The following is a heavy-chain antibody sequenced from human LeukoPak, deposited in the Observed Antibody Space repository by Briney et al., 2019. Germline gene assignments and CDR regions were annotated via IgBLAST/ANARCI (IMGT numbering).Heavy chain of an antibody. D-gene: IGHD3-10*01. V-gene: IGHV1-8*01. CDR3: ARRVRGAPTDH. CDR1: GYTFTTYD. Sequence: GASVKVSCKASGYTFTTYDLNWVRQATGRGLEWMGWMNPNSGNTGYAQKFQGRVTMTRNTSISTAYMELNNLTSEDTAVYYCARRVRGAPTDHWGQGTLVTVSS. J-gene: IGHJ4*02. CDR2: MNPNSGNT.